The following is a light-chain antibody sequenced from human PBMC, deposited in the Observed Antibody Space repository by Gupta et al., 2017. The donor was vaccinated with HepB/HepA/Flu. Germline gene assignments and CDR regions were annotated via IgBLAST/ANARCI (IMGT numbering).Light chain of an antibody. V-gene: IGLV2-14*01. J-gene: IGLJ2*01. CDR2: DVS. CDR3: SSYTSSSTV. Sequence: QSALTQPASVSGSPGQSLTRSCTGTSSDVGGYHYVSWYQQPPGKAPKLMIYDVSNRPSGVSNRVSGSKSGNTVSLTISGLQAEDEADYYCSSYTSSSTVFGGGTKLTVL. CDR1: SSDVGGYHY.